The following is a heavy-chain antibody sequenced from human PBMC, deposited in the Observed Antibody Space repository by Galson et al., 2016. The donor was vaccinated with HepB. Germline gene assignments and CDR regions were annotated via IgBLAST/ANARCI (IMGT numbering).Heavy chain of an antibody. CDR2: ISTSGSYT. Sequence: SLRLSCAASGFTFSTYAMSWVRQGPGKGLEWVSGISTSGSYTYYGHSAKGRFTSSRDNSKNMLYLQMNSLRAEDTAVYYCAKYTEGGVVFGLDVWGQGTTVTVSS. CDR3: AKYTEGGVVFGLDV. D-gene: IGHD2-15*01. V-gene: IGHV3-23*01. CDR1: GFTFSTYA. J-gene: IGHJ6*02.